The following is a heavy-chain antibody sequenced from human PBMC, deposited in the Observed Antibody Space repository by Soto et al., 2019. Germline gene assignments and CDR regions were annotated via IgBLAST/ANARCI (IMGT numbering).Heavy chain of an antibody. CDR1: GFTFSNFV. J-gene: IGHJ4*02. Sequence: GGSLRLSCAASGFTFSNFVVHWVRQPPGKGLEWVAVISYDGDKKYYADSVKGRFTISRDNSKSTLFLEMNSLRAEDTAVYYCAARDDNSEIAYWGQGTRVTVSS. V-gene: IGHV3-30-3*01. CDR2: ISYDGDKK. CDR3: AARDDNSEIAY. D-gene: IGHD1-1*01.